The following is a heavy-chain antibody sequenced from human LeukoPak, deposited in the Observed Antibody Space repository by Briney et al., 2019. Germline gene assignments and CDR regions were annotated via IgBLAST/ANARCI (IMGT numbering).Heavy chain of an antibody. D-gene: IGHD6-19*01. J-gene: IGHJ4*02. Sequence: GGSLRLSCAASGFTFSSYAMSWVRQAPGKGLEWVSAISGSGGSTYYADPVKGRFTISRDNSKNTLYLQMNSLRAEDTAVYYCSGSGIPSSGWFDYWGQGTLATVSS. CDR2: ISGSGGST. CDR1: GFTFSSYA. V-gene: IGHV3-23*01. CDR3: SGSGIPSSGWFDY.